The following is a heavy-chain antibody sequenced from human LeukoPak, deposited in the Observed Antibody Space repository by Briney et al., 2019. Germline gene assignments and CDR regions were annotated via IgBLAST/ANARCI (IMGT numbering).Heavy chain of an antibody. V-gene: IGHV3-7*03. Sequence: GGSLRLSCSASGLTFSRRWMSWVRQTPGKGLEWVANIKEDGSQKYYADSVMGRFTISRDNAKNSLYLQLNSLRAEDTAMYYCAGDRGYLQFDYWGQGTLVTVSS. CDR2: IKEDGSQK. J-gene: IGHJ4*02. CDR3: AGDRGYLQFDY. D-gene: IGHD3-10*01. CDR1: GLTFSRRW.